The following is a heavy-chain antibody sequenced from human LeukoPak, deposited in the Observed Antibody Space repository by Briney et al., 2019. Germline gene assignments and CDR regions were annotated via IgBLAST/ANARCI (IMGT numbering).Heavy chain of an antibody. D-gene: IGHD2/OR15-2a*01. CDR1: GSSISSSSYF. J-gene: IGHJ4*02. V-gene: IGHV4-39*01. Sequence: SETLSLTCTVSGSSISSSSYFWGWIRQPPGKGLEWIGTIYYSGSTYYNPSLKSRVTFSLDTSNNQFSLKLSSVTAADTAVYFCARHNPFRPFPDYWGQGTLVTVSS. CDR2: IYYSGST. CDR3: ARHNPFRPFPDY.